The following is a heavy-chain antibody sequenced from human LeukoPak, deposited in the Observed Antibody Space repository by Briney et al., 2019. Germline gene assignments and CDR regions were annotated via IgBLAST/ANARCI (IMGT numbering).Heavy chain of an antibody. CDR1: GGSFSGYY. V-gene: IGHV4-34*01. CDR2: INHSGGT. CDR3: ARSPRGYSTRGGDC. J-gene: IGHJ4*02. Sequence: SETLSLTCAVYGGSFSGYYWSWIRQPPGKGLEWIGEINHSGGTNYNPSLKSRVTISVDTSKNQFSLKLSSVTAADTAVYYCARSPRGYSTRGGDCWGQGTLVTVSS. D-gene: IGHD5-18*01.